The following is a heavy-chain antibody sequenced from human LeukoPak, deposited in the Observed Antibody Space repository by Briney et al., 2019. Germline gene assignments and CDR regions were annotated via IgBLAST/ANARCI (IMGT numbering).Heavy chain of an antibody. CDR2: INHSGTT. J-gene: IGHJ4*02. CDR1: GGSFSGYY. Sequence: PSETLSLTCAVYGGSFSGYYWSWFPHPPGKGLGWMGEINHSGTTNYNPSLKSRVTISVDTSKNQFSLKLSSVTAADTAVYYCARGTDTSYFDYWGQGTLVTVSS. CDR3: ARGTDTSYFDY. V-gene: IGHV4-34*01. D-gene: IGHD2-2*02.